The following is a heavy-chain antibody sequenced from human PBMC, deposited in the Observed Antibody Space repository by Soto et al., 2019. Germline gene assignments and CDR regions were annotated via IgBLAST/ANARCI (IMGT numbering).Heavy chain of an antibody. Sequence: PGGSLRLSCAASGFTFSNYTMNWVRQAPGKGLEWVSSISSSRTYIHYADSVKGRFTISRDNAKNSLYLQMNSLRAEDTAVYFCAKGSPYKWLDSWGQGTLITVSS. CDR1: GFTFSNYT. CDR2: ISSSRTYI. V-gene: IGHV3-21*01. CDR3: AKGSPYKWLDS. J-gene: IGHJ5*01. D-gene: IGHD1-26*01.